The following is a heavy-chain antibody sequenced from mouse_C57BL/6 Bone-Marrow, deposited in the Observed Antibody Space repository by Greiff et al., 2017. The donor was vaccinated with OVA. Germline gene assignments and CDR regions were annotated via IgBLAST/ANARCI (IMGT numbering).Heavy chain of an antibody. CDR3: VRQGGSSGGYFDV. V-gene: IGHV10-1*01. J-gene: IGHJ1*03. D-gene: IGHD1-1*01. Sequence: EVQLVESGGGLVQPKGSLKLSCAASGFSFNTYAMNWVRQAPGKGLEWVARIRSKSNNYATYYADSVKDRFTISRDDSESMLYLQRNNLKTEDTAMDYCVRQGGSSGGYFDVWGTGTTVTVSS. CDR1: GFSFNTYA. CDR2: IRSKSNNYAT.